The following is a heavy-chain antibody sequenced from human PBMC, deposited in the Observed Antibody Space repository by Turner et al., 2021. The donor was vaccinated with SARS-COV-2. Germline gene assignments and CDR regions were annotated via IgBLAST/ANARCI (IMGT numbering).Heavy chain of an antibody. D-gene: IGHD3-3*01. CDR1: ASPFTGYY. CDR2: INPNSGGT. V-gene: IGHV1-2*02. CDR3: ARGPAVFGLVIMGY. Sequence: QVQLVQSGAKVKKPGASVKVSCKASASPFTGYYVPWVRQAPGKGLEWMGLINPNSGGTNYALKFQGRVTMTRDTSSSTAYMELSRLRSDDTAVYYCARGPAVFGLVIMGYWGQGTLVTVSS. J-gene: IGHJ4*02.